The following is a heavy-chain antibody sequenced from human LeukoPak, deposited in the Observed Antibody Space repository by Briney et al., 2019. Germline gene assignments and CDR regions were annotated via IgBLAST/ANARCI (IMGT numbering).Heavy chain of an antibody. V-gene: IGHV3-30*18. CDR3: AKGPLRGTAAAIDY. Sequence: GGSRRLSCAASGFTFNNYGMHWVRQAPGKGLEWVAVISYDGRNKHYPDSVKGRFTISRDISTDTLWLQMDSLRTEDTAVYYCAKGPLRGTAAAIDYWGQGTLVTVSS. J-gene: IGHJ4*02. D-gene: IGHD2-2*01. CDR2: ISYDGRNK. CDR1: GFTFNNYG.